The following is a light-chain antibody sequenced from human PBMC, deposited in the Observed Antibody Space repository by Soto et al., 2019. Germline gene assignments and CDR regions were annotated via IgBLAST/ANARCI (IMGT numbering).Light chain of an antibody. CDR1: QTVSSNH. J-gene: IGKJ4*01. CDR2: GAS. CDR3: HQYGISP. V-gene: IGKV3-20*01. Sequence: EIVLTQSPGTLSLSPGERATLSCRASQTVSSNHLAWYQQKPGQAPRLLIYGASSRATGIPDRFSGSGSGPEFTLTISRLEPEDFAVYYCHQYGISPFGGGTKVEIK.